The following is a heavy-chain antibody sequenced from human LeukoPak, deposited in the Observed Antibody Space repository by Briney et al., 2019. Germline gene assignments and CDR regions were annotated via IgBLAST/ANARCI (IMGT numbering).Heavy chain of an antibody. V-gene: IGHV4-4*07. CDR3: AAGPTNSGYFRTAFDI. CDR1: GGSISSYY. Sequence: PSETLSLTCTVSGGSISSYYWSWIRQPAEKGLEWIGRIYTSGSTNYNPSLKSRVTMSVDTSKNQFSLKLSSVTAADTAVYYCAAGPTNSGYFRTAFDIWGQGTMVTVSS. D-gene: IGHD5-12*01. CDR2: IYTSGST. J-gene: IGHJ3*02.